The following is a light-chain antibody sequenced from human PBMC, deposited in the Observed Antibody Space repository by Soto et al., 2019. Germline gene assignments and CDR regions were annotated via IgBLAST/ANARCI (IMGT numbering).Light chain of an antibody. CDR1: GGHSTYS. J-gene: IGLJ3*02. CDR3: QSWGTGIQV. Sequence: QSVLTQSPSASASLGASVKLTCTLSGGHSTYSIAWHQQQPEKGPRYLMKLNSDGSPSKGDGIPDRFSGSSSGAERYLTISRLPSEDEADYYCQSWGTGIQVFGGGTKLTVL. V-gene: IGLV4-69*01. CDR2: LNSDGSP.